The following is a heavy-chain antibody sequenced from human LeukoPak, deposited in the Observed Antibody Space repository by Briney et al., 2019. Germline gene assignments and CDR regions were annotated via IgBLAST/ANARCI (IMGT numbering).Heavy chain of an antibody. CDR2: INGGGVNT. CDR3: AKDLYSNYGPADY. Sequence: GGSLRLSCAASGFTFSSYAMSWVRQAPGKGLEWVSTINGGGVNTHYADSVGGRYTISRDNSKNTLFLQMNSLRDEDTAVYYCAKDLYSNYGPADYWGQGNLVTVSS. D-gene: IGHD4-11*01. J-gene: IGHJ4*02. V-gene: IGHV3-23*01. CDR1: GFTFSSYA.